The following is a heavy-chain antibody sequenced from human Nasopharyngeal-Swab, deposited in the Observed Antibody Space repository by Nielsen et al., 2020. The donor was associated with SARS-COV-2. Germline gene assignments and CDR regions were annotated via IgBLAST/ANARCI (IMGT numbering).Heavy chain of an antibody. V-gene: IGHV4-59*01. Sequence: WIRQPPGKGLEWIGYIYYSGSTNYNPSLKSRVTISVDTSKNQFSLKLSSVTAADTAVYYCAREGGAPLSERPYYYDSSGGLDAFDIWGQGTMVTVSS. D-gene: IGHD3-22*01. CDR3: AREGGAPLSERPYYYDSSGGLDAFDI. CDR2: IYYSGST. J-gene: IGHJ3*02.